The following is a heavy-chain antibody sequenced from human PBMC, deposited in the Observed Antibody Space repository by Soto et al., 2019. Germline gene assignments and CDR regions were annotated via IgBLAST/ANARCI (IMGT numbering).Heavy chain of an antibody. J-gene: IGHJ2*01. D-gene: IGHD1-20*01. CDR2: IYHTGSA. CDR3: ARDSKYHRNSYWYFDL. Sequence: QVQLQESGPGLVKPSGTLSLSCAVSGASLSSTHWWRLVLQLPGKELEWIGEIYHTGSANYNSSLKSRVAISLDKSKNQCSLNLNSVNAADTAVYCCARDSKYHRNSYWYFDLWGPGTLVTVSS. V-gene: IGHV4-4*01. CDR1: GASLSSTHW.